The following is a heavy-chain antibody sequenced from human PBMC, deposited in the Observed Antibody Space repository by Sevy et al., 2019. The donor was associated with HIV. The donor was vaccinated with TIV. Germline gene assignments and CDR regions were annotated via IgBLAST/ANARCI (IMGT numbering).Heavy chain of an antibody. V-gene: IGHV3-7*01. CDR3: AKNYYDSSGYYYGVDV. Sequence: GFLRLSCAASGFTFSRYWMRWVRQAPGKGLEWVANIKEDGSEKYYVDSVKGRFTISRDNTKNSLYLQMNSLRAEDTAVYYCAKNYYDSSGYYYGVDVWGQGTTVTVSS. CDR2: IKEDGSEK. J-gene: IGHJ6*02. CDR1: GFTFSRYW. D-gene: IGHD3-22*01.